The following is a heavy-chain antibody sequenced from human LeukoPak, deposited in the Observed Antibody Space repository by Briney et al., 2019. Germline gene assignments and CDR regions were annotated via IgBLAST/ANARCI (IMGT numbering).Heavy chain of an antibody. CDR3: ARCITARRGGYYYGLDV. V-gene: IGHV4-59*01. CDR1: GGSISSYY. J-gene: IGHJ6*02. D-gene: IGHD6-6*01. Sequence: PSETLSLTCIVSGGSISSYYWSWIRQPPGKGLEWIGYIYYSGSTNYNPSLKSRVTISVDTSKNQFSLKLSSVTAADTAVYYCARCITARRGGYYYGLDVWGQGTTVTVSS. CDR2: IYYSGST.